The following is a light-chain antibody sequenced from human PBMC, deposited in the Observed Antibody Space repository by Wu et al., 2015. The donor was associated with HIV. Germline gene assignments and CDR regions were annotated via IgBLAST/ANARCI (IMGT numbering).Light chain of an antibody. CDR3: QQRSNWPLT. CDR1: QSINTY. Sequence: EIVLTQSPATLSLSPGERATPSCRASQSINTYLAWYQQKPGQAPRLLIYTSSIRATGIPARFSGSGSGTDFTLTISSLESEDFAVYYCQQRSNWPLTFGGGTKVEIK. J-gene: IGKJ4*01. V-gene: IGKV3-11*01. CDR2: TSS.